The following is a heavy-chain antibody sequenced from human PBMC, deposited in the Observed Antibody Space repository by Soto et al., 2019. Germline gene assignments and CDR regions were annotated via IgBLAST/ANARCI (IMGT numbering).Heavy chain of an antibody. V-gene: IGHV4-39*01. CDR2: IYYSGST. Sequence: PSETLSLTCTVSGGSISSSSYYWGWISQQPGKGLEWIGSIYYSGSTYYNPSLKSRVTISVDTSKNQFSLKLSSVTAADTAVYYFARLGLYYDFWSGYDDHLIWGQGTLVTVSS. CDR3: ARLGLYYDFWSGYDDHLI. CDR1: GGSISSSSYY. J-gene: IGHJ4*02. D-gene: IGHD3-3*01.